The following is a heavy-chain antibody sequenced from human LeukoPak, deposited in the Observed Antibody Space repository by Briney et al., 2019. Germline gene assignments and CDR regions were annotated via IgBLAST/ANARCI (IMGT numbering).Heavy chain of an antibody. CDR1: GGSIGSGAYY. CDR3: ARDLGDGYLANDY. V-gene: IGHV4-31*03. D-gene: IGHD5-24*01. J-gene: IGHJ4*02. Sequence: SETLSLTCTVSGGSIGSGAYYWSWIRQHPGKGLEWIGYIYYSGSTYYNPSLKGRVTISVDASKNQFSLKLSSVTAADTAVYYCARDLGDGYLANDYWGQGTLVTVSS. CDR2: IYYSGST.